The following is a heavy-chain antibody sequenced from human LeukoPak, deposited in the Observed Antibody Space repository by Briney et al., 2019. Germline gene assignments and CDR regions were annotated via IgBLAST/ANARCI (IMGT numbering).Heavy chain of an antibody. D-gene: IGHD2-15*01. CDR2: IIPIFGTA. CDR3: ARGRCCSAYYYMDV. Sequence: PWASVKVSCEASGGTFSSYAISWVRQAPGQGLEWMGGIIPIFGTANYAQKFQGRVTITTDESTSTAYMELSSLRSEDTAVYYCARGRCCSAYYYMDVWGKGTTVTVSS. J-gene: IGHJ6*03. CDR1: GGTFSSYA. V-gene: IGHV1-69*05.